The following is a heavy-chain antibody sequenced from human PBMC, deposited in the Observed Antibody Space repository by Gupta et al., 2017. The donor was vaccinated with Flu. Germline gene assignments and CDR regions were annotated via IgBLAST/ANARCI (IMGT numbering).Heavy chain of an antibody. D-gene: IGHD2-2*01. V-gene: IGHV3-33*01. CDR1: GFTFSSYG. CDR2: IWYDGSNK. J-gene: IGHJ5*02. Sequence: QVQLVESGGGVVQPGRSLRLSCAESGFTFSSYGMHWVRQAPGKGLEWVAVIWYDGSNKYYADSVKGRFTISRDNSKNTLYLQMNSLRAEDTAVYYCARAHCSSTSCYAGWFDPWGQGTLVTVSS. CDR3: ARAHCSSTSCYAGWFDP.